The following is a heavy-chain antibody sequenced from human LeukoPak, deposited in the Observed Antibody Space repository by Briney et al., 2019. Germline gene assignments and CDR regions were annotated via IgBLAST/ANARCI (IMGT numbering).Heavy chain of an antibody. J-gene: IGHJ4*02. D-gene: IGHD6-19*01. V-gene: IGHV3-53*01. CDR2: ICSGGGT. CDR1: GFTLSAEY. Sequence: GGSLRLSCAASGFTLSAEYMSSVRQAPGRGLELVSVICSGGGTYYAHPVKRRFTISRDTSKNTLHLQMNSLRAEETAVYYCAKRPPDIAVFDYWGQGTLVTVSS. CDR3: AKRPPDIAVFDY.